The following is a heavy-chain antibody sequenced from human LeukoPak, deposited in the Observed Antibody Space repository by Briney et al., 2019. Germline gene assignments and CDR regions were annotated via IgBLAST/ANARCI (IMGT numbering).Heavy chain of an antibody. CDR3: AKGDWVGVVPGGISG. Sequence: GGSLRLSCAASGFTFSSYAMSWVRQAPGKGLEWVSAISGSGGSTYYADSVKGRFTISRDNSKNTLYLQMNSLRAEDTAVYYCAKGDWVGVVPGGISGWGQGTLGTGSS. D-gene: IGHD3-3*01. J-gene: IGHJ4*02. CDR2: ISGSGGST. V-gene: IGHV3-23*01. CDR1: GFTFSSYA.